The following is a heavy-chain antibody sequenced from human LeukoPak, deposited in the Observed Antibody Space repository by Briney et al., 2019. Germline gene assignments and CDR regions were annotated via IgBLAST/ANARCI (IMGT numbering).Heavy chain of an antibody. CDR3: ARDCWDYGSGSYCGIDY. J-gene: IGHJ4*02. D-gene: IGHD3-10*01. V-gene: IGHV3-21*03. Sequence: PGGSLRLSCAASGFTFSSYNMNWVRQAPGKGLEWVSSITSSSNYIYYADSVKGRFTISRDNAQNSLYLQMSSLRAEDTTVYYCARDCWDYGSGSYCGIDYWGQGTLVTVSS. CDR1: GFTFSSYN. CDR2: ITSSSNYI.